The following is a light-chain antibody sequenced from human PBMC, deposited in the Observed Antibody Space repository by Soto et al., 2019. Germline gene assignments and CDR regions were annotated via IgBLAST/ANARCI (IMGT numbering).Light chain of an antibody. J-gene: IGKJ5*01. CDR3: QQRSNRCPIT. CDR2: DVA. V-gene: IGKV3-11*01. Sequence: ILLPPAPSILHMLQGPSASLPCRAGQSVVDYLSWYQQKPGQAPRLFIYDVATRATGIPARFSGSGSGTDFTLTIISREHDEYSAYYYQQRSNRCPITFGQGT. CDR1: QSVVDY.